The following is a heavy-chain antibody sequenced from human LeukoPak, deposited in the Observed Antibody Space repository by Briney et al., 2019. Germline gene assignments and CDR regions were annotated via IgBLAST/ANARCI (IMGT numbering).Heavy chain of an antibody. CDR3: ARALRILSDY. CDR2: ISYDGSNI. J-gene: IGHJ4*02. D-gene: IGHD2/OR15-2a*01. V-gene: IGHV3-30-3*01. Sequence: GRSLRLSCAASGFTFSSYAMHWVRQAPGKGLEWVAVISYDGSNIYYADSVKGRFTISRDNSKNTLYLQMNSLRAEDTAVYYCARALRILSDYWGQGTLVTVSS. CDR1: GFTFSSYA.